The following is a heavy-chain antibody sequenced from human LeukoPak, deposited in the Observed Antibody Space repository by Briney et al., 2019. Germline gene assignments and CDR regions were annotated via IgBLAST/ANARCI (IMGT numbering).Heavy chain of an antibody. CDR2: ISAYNGNT. V-gene: IGHV1-18*01. J-gene: IGHJ6*02. D-gene: IGHD3-10*01. CDR1: GYTFTSYG. Sequence: EASVKVSCKASGYTFTSYGISWVRQGPGQGLEWMGGISAYNGNTNYAQKLQGRVTMTTDTSTSTAYMELRSLRSDDTAVYYCARGDGPTSNYYGSGSSTLYYYYGMDVWGQGTTVTVSS. CDR3: ARGDGPTSNYYGSGSSTLYYYYGMDV.